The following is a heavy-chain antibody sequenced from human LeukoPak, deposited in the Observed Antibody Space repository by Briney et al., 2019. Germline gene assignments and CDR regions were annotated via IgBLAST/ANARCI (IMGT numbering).Heavy chain of an antibody. CDR1: GYTFTIYD. V-gene: IGHV1-8*01. Sequence: ASVTVSCKASGYTFTIYDINWVRQATGQGLEWMGWMNPNSGNTGYAQKFQGRVTMTRNTSISTAYMELSSLRSEDTAVYYCARGGLLRYFDWLFRYYYGMDVWGQGTTVTVSS. J-gene: IGHJ6*02. CDR3: ARGGLLRYFDWLFRYYYGMDV. D-gene: IGHD3-9*01. CDR2: MNPNSGNT.